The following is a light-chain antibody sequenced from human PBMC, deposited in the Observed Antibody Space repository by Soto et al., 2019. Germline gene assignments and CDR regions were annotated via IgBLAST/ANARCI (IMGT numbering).Light chain of an antibody. CDR3: QQYGSSGT. Sequence: EIVLTQSPATLSLSPGERVTLSCRASQSVGSSLAWYQQKPGQAPRLLIYGASNRATGIPDRFSGSGSGTDFTLTISRLEPEDFAVYYCQQYGSSGTFGQGTKVDIK. CDR2: GAS. V-gene: IGKV3-20*01. CDR1: QSVGSS. J-gene: IGKJ1*01.